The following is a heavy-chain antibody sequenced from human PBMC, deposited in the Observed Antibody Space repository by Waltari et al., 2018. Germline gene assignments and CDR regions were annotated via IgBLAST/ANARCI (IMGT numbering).Heavy chain of an antibody. CDR2: IQGNGRAS. V-gene: IGHV3-43D*04. D-gene: IGHD6-19*01. CDR3: AKEHDTGWPTLDS. Sequence: EVHLVQSGGLVAVPGGSLRLSCAASVFTFKKFAMHWVRHRPGKGLGWLSVIQGNGRASLYADSVGGRFIVSRDNNRNSLYLQMNSLSAEDTALYYCAKEHDTGWPTLDSWGQGTLVTVYS. J-gene: IGHJ4*02. CDR1: VFTFKKFA.